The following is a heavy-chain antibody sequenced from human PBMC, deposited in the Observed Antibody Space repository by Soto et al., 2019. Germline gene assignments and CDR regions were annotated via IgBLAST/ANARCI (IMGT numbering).Heavy chain of an antibody. CDR3: ARDNQRYCSGGSCYPYYYYGMDV. CDR2: IYYSGST. CDR1: GGSISSGGYY. D-gene: IGHD2-15*01. V-gene: IGHV4-31*03. J-gene: IGHJ6*02. Sequence: SETLSLTCTVSGGSISSGGYYWSWIRQHPGKGLEWIGYIYYSGSTYYNPSLKSRVTISVDTSKNQFSLKLSSVTAADTAVYYCARDNQRYCSGGSCYPYYYYGMDVWGQGTTVTVSS.